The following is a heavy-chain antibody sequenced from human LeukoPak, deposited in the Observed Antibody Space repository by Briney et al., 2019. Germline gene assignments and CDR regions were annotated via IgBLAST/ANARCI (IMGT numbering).Heavy chain of an antibody. J-gene: IGHJ3*02. Sequence: SETLSLTCTVSGGSISSYYWSWIRQPPGKGLEWIGSIYYSGTTYYNPSLKSRVTISVDTSKKQFSLKLRSVTAADTAVYYCARHEWGITNAFDIWGQGTMVTVSS. V-gene: IGHV4-59*04. CDR3: ARHEWGITNAFDI. D-gene: IGHD1-14*01. CDR2: IYYSGTT. CDR1: GGSISSYY.